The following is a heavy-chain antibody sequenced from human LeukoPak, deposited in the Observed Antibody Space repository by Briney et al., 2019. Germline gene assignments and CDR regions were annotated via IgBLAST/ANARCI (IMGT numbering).Heavy chain of an antibody. CDR1: EFFFRTYA. J-gene: IGHJ4*02. CDR3: AKEYCTDGVCSPLDY. CDR2: FSGSGGST. V-gene: IGHV3-23*01. Sequence: GGPLSSSCAAPEFFFRTYALSWFRKAPGKGLEWAQGFSGSGGSTYYADSVKGRFTISRDNSKNTLYLQMNSLRAEDTAVYYCAKEYCTDGVCSPLDYWGQGTLVTVSS. D-gene: IGHD2-8*01.